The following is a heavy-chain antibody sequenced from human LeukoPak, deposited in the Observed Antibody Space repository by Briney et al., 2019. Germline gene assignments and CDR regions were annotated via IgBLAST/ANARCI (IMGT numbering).Heavy chain of an antibody. J-gene: IGHJ3*02. V-gene: IGHV3-23*01. CDR3: AKEKEYYDSSGYRDDAFDI. CDR2: ISGSGGST. CDR1: GFIFSSYA. D-gene: IGHD3-22*01. Sequence: PGGSLGLSCAASGFIFSSYAMSWVRQAPGKGLEWVSAISGSGGSTYYADSVKGRFTISRDNSKNTLYLQMNSLRAEDTAVYYCAKEKEYYDSSGYRDDAFDIWGQGTMVTVSS.